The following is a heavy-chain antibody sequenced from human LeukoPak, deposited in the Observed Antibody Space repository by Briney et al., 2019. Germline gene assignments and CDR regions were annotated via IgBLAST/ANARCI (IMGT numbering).Heavy chain of an antibody. J-gene: IGHJ4*02. CDR3: AKASAWIQPALAFDY. D-gene: IGHD5-18*01. Sequence: AGGSLRLSCAASGFTFSSNWMSWVRQAPGKGLEWVSAISGSGGSTYYADSVKGRFTISRDNSKNTLYLQMNSLRAEDTAVYYCAKASAWIQPALAFDYWGQGTLVTVSS. CDR2: ISGSGGST. V-gene: IGHV3-23*01. CDR1: GFTFSSNW.